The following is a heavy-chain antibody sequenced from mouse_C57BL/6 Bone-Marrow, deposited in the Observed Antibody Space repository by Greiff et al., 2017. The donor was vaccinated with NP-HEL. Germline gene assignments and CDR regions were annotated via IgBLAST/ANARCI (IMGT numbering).Heavy chain of an antibody. J-gene: IGHJ1*03. CDR1: GFTFSSYG. Sequence: EVQGVESGGDLVKPGGSLKLSCAASGFTFSSYGMSWVRQTPDKRLEWVATISSGGSYTYYPASVKGRFTISRDNAKNTLYLQMSSLKSEDTAMYYCARHPYYYGSSYWYFDVWGTGTTVTVSS. CDR2: ISSGGSYT. CDR3: ARHPYYYGSSYWYFDV. D-gene: IGHD1-1*01. V-gene: IGHV5-6*01.